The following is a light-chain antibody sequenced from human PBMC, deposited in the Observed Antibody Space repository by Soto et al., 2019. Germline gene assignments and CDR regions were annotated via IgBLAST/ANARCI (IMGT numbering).Light chain of an antibody. CDR3: QQYGSSPLT. V-gene: IGKV3-20*01. CDR2: GAS. Sequence: EIVLTQSPGTLSLSPGERATLSFRASQSVSSSYLDWYQQKPGQAPRLLIYGASSRATGIPDRFSGSGSGTDFNLTISRLEPEDFAVYYCQQYGSSPLTLGGGTKV. J-gene: IGKJ4*01. CDR1: QSVSSSY.